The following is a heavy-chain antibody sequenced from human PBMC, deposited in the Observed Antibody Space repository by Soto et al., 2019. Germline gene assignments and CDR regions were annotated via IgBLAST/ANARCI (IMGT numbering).Heavy chain of an antibody. V-gene: IGHV1-69*01. CDR1: GGTFSSYA. CDR2: IIPIFGTA. Sequence: QVQLVQSGAEVKKPGSSVKVSCKASGGTFSSYAISWVRQAPGQGLEWMGGIIPIFGTANYAQKFQGRVTITADESTSTAYMELSSLRSEDTAVYYCARSDCSSTSCYLRYYYYGMDVWGQGATVTVSS. CDR3: ARSDCSSTSCYLRYYYYGMDV. J-gene: IGHJ6*02. D-gene: IGHD2-2*01.